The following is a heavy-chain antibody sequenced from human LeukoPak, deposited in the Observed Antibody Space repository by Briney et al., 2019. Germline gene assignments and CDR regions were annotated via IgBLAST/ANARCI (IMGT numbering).Heavy chain of an antibody. Sequence: GGSLRLSCAASGFTFSNAWMSWVRQAPGKGLEWVGRIKSKTDGGTTDYAAPVKGRFTISRDDSKNTLYLQMNSLKTEDTAVYYCTTDLGVQPYYYDSSGYYYKPHFANDYWGQGTLVTVSS. CDR2: IKSKTDGGTT. D-gene: IGHD3-22*01. J-gene: IGHJ4*02. V-gene: IGHV3-15*01. CDR3: TTDLGVQPYYYDSSGYYYKPHFANDY. CDR1: GFTFSNAW.